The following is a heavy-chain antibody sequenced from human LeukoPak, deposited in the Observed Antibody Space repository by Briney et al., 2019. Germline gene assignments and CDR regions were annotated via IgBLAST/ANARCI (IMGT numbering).Heavy chain of an antibody. J-gene: IGHJ4*02. V-gene: IGHV1-3*01. CDR2: INAGNGNT. D-gene: IGHD6-19*01. Sequence: ASVKVSCKASGYTFTGYYMHWVRQAPGQRLEWMGWINAGNGNTKYSQKFQGRVTITRDTSASTAYMELSSLRSEDTAVYYCARDRGSGWYDIDYWGQGTLVTVSS. CDR1: GYTFTGYY. CDR3: ARDRGSGWYDIDY.